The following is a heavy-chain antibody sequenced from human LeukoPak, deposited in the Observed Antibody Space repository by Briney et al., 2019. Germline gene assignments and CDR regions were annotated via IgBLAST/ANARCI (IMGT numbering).Heavy chain of an antibody. J-gene: IGHJ4*02. CDR1: GYTFTGYY. Sequence: ASVKVSCKASGYTFTGYYMHWVRQAPGQGLEWMGWINPNSGGTNYAQKFQGRVTMTRDTSISTAYMELSRLRSDDTAVYYCARDPWEYCSGGSYYPFDYWGQGTLVTVSS. V-gene: IGHV1-2*02. D-gene: IGHD2-15*01. CDR3: ARDPWEYCSGGSYYPFDY. CDR2: INPNSGGT.